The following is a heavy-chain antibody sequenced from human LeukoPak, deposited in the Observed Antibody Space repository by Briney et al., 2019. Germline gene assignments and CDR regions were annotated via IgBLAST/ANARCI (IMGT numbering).Heavy chain of an antibody. D-gene: IGHD3-3*01. CDR1: GFTFSSYS. J-gene: IGHJ3*02. CDR2: ISSSSSTI. Sequence: GGSLRLSCAASGFTFSSYSMNWVRQAPGKGLEWVSYISSSSSTIYYADSVKGRFTISRDNAKNSLYLQMNSLRAEDTAVYYCARPIRFLEWFPVAFDIWGQGTMVTVSS. CDR3: ARPIRFLEWFPVAFDI. V-gene: IGHV3-48*01.